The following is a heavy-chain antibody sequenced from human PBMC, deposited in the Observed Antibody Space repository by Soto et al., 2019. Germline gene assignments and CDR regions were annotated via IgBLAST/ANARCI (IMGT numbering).Heavy chain of an antibody. D-gene: IGHD2-15*01. CDR2: IIPILNIT. J-gene: IGHJ6*03. Sequence: QVQLVQSGAEVKKPGSSVKVSCKVSGGTFSSYTFTWVRQAPGQGLEWMGRIIPILNITNYAQKFQGRVTIIADKSTSTPYMERSSLRSEDTAVYYCAREAGAGTVVYYYMDVWGKGTTVTVSS. V-gene: IGHV1-69*08. CDR3: AREAGAGTVVYYYMDV. CDR1: GGTFSSYT.